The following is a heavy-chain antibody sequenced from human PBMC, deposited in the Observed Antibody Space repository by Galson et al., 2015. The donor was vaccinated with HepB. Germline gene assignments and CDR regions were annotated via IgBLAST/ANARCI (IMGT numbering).Heavy chain of an antibody. J-gene: IGHJ6*03. D-gene: IGHD6-13*01. CDR1: GYTFTSYA. CDR3: ARDLPRPGYSSSWSYYYYMDV. Sequence: SVKVSCKASGYTFTSYAMHWVRQAPGQRLEWMGWINAGNGNTKYSQKFQGRVTITRDTSASTAYMELSSLRSEDTAVYYCARDLPRPGYSSSWSYYYYMDVWGKGTTVTVSS. V-gene: IGHV1-3*01. CDR2: INAGNGNT.